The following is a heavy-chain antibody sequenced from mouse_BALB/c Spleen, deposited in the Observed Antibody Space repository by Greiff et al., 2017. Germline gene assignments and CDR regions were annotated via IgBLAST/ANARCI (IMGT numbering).Heavy chain of an antibody. V-gene: IGHV5-12-2*01. Sequence: EVKLMESGGGLVQPGGSLKLSCAASGFTFSSYTMSWVRQTPEKRLEWVAYISNGGGSTYYPDTVKGRFTISRDNAKNTLYLQMSSLKSEDTAMYYCASLYRYDGYYAMDYWGQGTSVTVSS. CDR2: ISNGGGST. CDR1: GFTFSSYT. CDR3: ASLYRYDGYYAMDY. D-gene: IGHD2-14*01. J-gene: IGHJ4*01.